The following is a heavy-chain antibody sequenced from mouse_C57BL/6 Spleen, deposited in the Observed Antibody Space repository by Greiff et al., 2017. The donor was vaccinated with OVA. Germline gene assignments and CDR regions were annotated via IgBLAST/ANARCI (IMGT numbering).Heavy chain of an antibody. Sequence: QVQLQQPGAELVKPGASVKMSCKASGYTFTSYWITWVTQRPGQGLEWIGDIYPGSGSTNYNEKFKSKATLTVDTSSSTAYMQLSSLTSEDSAVYYCARYDYDYDGCAYWGQGTLVTVSA. CDR2: IYPGSGST. D-gene: IGHD2-4*01. CDR1: GYTFTSYW. CDR3: ARYDYDYDGCAY. J-gene: IGHJ3*01. V-gene: IGHV1-55*01.